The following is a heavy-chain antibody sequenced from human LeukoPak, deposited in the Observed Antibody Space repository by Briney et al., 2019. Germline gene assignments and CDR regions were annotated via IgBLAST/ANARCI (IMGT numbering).Heavy chain of an antibody. CDR3: ARGIRGYSYGYDY. J-gene: IGHJ4*02. CDR2: ISYDGSNK. CDR1: GFTFSSYS. D-gene: IGHD5-18*01. V-gene: IGHV3-30*19. Sequence: GGSLRLSCAASGFTFSSYSLHWVRQAPGKGLEWVAVISYDGSNKYYADSVKGRFTISRDNSKNTLYLQMNSLRAEDTAVYYCARGIRGYSYGYDYWGQGTLVTVSS.